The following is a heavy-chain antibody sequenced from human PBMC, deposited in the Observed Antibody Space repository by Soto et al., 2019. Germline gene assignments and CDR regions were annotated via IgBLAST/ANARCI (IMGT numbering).Heavy chain of an antibody. CDR2: ISYDGSNK. CDR1: GFTFSSYG. D-gene: IGHD1-26*01. Sequence: VGSLRLSCAASGFTFSSYGMHWVRQAPGKGLEWVAVISYDGSNKYYADSVKGRFTISRDNSKNTLYLQMNSLRAEDTAVYYCAKDGSGSYHGYFDYWGQGTLVTVSS. J-gene: IGHJ4*02. CDR3: AKDGSGSYHGYFDY. V-gene: IGHV3-30*18.